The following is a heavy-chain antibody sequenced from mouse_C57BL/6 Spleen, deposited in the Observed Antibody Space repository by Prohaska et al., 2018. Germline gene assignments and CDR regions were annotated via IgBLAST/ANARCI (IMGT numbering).Heavy chain of an antibody. Sequence: EVQLLETGGGLVQPGGSRGLSCEGSGFTFSGFWMSWVRQTPGKTLEWIGDINSDVSAINYATYIKDRFTIFRDNDKSILYLQMSNVRSEDTATYFCMRYGNYWYFDVWGTGTTVTVSS. CDR1: GFTFSGFW. CDR2: INSDVSAI. V-gene: IGHV11-2*01. CDR3: MRYGNYWYFDV. D-gene: IGHD2-1*01. J-gene: IGHJ1*03.